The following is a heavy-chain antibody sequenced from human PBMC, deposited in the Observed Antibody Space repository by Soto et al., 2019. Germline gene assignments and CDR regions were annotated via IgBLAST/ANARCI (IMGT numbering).Heavy chain of an antibody. V-gene: IGHV3-15*01. CDR3: TSTLGY. CDR2: IKRKIDGGTT. CDR1: GFTFSDVW. Sequence: EVQLVESGGGLVKPGGSLRLSCAASGFTFSDVWMTWVRQAPGKGLEWVGRIKRKIDGGTTDYAERVKGRFTISRDDSKNTLYLQMNSLKSEDTAVYYCTSTLGYWGQGTLVTVSS. J-gene: IGHJ4*02.